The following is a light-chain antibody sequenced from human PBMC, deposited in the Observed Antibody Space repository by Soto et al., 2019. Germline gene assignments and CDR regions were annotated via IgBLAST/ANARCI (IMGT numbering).Light chain of an antibody. Sequence: EIVLAQSPATLSLSPGERATLSCRASQSVSSFLAWYQQKPGQAPRLLIYDASNRATGIPTRFSGSRSGTDFTLTISSLEPEDVAVYYCQQRSNWPPFFGGGTKVDIK. J-gene: IGKJ4*01. V-gene: IGKV3-11*01. CDR1: QSVSSF. CDR2: DAS. CDR3: QQRSNWPPF.